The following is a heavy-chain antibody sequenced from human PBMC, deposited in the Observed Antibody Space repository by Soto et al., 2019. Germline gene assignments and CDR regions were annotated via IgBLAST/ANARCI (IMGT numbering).Heavy chain of an antibody. V-gene: IGHV3-30*18. D-gene: IGHD3-16*01. J-gene: IGHJ6*02. CDR3: AKETLRYYALDV. CDR2: VSYDGRNT. CDR1: GLTFNNYG. Sequence: PGGSLRLSCAASGLTFNNYGMHWVRQAPGKGLEWVATVSYDGRNTYYADSVKGRFTISRDNSQNTLYPQMNSLRGEDTAVYFCAKETLRYYALDVWGQGTTVTVSS.